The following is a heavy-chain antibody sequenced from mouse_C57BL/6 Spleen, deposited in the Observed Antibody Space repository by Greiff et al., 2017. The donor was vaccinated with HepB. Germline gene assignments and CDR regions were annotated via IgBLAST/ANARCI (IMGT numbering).Heavy chain of an antibody. CDR1: GYTFTDYY. J-gene: IGHJ1*03. D-gene: IGHD1-1*01. Sequence: QVQLKESGAELVRPGASVKLSCKASGYTFTDYYINWVKQRPGQGLEWIARIYPGSGNTYYNEKFKGKATLTAEKSSSTAYMQLSSLTSEDSAVYFCARLYYGSSNWYFDVWGTGTTVTVSS. V-gene: IGHV1-76*01. CDR2: IYPGSGNT. CDR3: ARLYYGSSNWYFDV.